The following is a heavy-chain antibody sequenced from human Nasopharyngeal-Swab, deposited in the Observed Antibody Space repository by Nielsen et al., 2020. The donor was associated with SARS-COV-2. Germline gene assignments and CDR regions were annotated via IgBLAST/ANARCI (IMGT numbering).Heavy chain of an antibody. J-gene: IGHJ4*02. V-gene: IGHV1-8*01. D-gene: IGHD6-13*01. Sequence: ASVKVSCKASGYTFTSYDINWVRQATGQGLEWMGWMNPNSGNTGYAQKFQGRVTMTRDTSISTAYMELSRLRSDDTAVYYCARAPIAGGTFDYRGQGTLGTVS. CDR2: MNPNSGNT. CDR1: GYTFTSYD. CDR3: ARAPIAGGTFDY.